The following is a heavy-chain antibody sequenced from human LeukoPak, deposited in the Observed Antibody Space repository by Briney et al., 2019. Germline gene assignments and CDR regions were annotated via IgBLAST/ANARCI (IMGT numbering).Heavy chain of an antibody. J-gene: IGHJ4*02. D-gene: IGHD1-14*01. CDR3: AKDRSHLSTPDY. CDR2: ISYDGSNK. Sequence: PGRSLRLSCAASGFTFSSHGMHWVRQAPGKGLEWVSVISYDGSNKYYADSVKGRFTISRDNSKNTLYLQMNSLRAEDTAVYYCAKDRSHLSTPDYWGQGTLVTVSS. CDR1: GFTFSSHG. V-gene: IGHV3-30*18.